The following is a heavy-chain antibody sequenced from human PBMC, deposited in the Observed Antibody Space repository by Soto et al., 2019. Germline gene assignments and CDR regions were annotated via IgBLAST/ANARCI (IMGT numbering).Heavy chain of an antibody. D-gene: IGHD2-21*01. CDR2: ISASGAAT. CDR3: ARCAVLSTASGGWCNWFDP. J-gene: IGHJ5*02. Sequence: WASVKVSCKASGYTFTSYAMHWVRQAPGKGLEWVSAISASGAATYYVDSVKGRFTISRDNSKNTLYVQMNSLRAEDTGVYYCARCAVLSTASGGWCNWFDPWGQGTLVTGSS. V-gene: IGHV3-23*01. CDR1: GYTFTSYA.